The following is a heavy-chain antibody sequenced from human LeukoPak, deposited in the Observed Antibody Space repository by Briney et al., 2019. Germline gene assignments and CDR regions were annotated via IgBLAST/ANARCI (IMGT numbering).Heavy chain of an antibody. J-gene: IGHJ4*02. D-gene: IGHD1-26*01. CDR3: SRDTTLDY. CDR1: GFTVSSNY. V-gene: IGHV3-53*01. Sequence: PGGSLRLSYAASGFTVSSNYMSWVRQAPGKGLEWVSVIYSGGSTYYADSVKGRLTISRDNSKNTLYLQMNSLRAEGTAVCYCSRDTTLDYWGQGTLVTVSS. CDR2: IYSGGST.